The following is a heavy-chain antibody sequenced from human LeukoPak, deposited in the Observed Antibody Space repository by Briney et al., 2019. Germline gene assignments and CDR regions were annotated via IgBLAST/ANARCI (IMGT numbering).Heavy chain of an antibody. Sequence: SETLSLTCTVSGDSISSSSYYWGWIRQSPGKGLEWIGSIYYSGSTNYNPSLKSRVTISVDTSKNQFSLKLSSVTAADTAVYYCARAVVGAAHVPFDIWGQGTMVTVSS. J-gene: IGHJ3*02. CDR3: ARAVVGAAHVPFDI. CDR2: IYYSGST. V-gene: IGHV4-39*07. D-gene: IGHD1-26*01. CDR1: GDSISSSSYY.